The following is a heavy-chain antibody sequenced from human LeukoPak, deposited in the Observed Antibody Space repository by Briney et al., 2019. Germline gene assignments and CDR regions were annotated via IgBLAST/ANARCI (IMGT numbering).Heavy chain of an antibody. CDR3: AKKSSIAYYYDSSGHFDY. D-gene: IGHD3-22*01. CDR1: GFTFSSYG. Sequence: QPGGSLRLSCAASGFTFSSYGMSWVRQAPGKGLEWVSAISGSGGSTYYADSVKGRFTISRDNSKNTLYLQMNSLRAEDTAVYYCAKKSSIAYYYDSSGHFDYWGQGTLITVSS. V-gene: IGHV3-23*01. CDR2: ISGSGGST. J-gene: IGHJ4*02.